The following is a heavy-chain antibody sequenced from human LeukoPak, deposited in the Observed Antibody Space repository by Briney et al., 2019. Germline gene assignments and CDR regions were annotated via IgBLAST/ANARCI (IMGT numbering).Heavy chain of an antibody. CDR2: IYTSGST. CDR1: GGSISTYY. J-gene: IGHJ3*02. V-gene: IGHV4-4*07. D-gene: IGHD6-13*01. Sequence: PSETLSLTCNVSGGSISTYYWSWIRQPAGKGLEWIGRIYTSGSTNYNPSLKSRVTMSVDTSKNQLSLKLSSVTAADTAVYYCARAPTIIAAAGTGAFDIWGQGTMVTVSS. CDR3: ARAPTIIAAAGTGAFDI.